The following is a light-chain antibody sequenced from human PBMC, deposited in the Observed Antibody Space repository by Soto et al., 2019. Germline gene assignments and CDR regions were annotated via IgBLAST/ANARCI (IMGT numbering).Light chain of an antibody. CDR2: GAS. V-gene: IGKV3-20*01. CDR1: QSVTSYY. CDR3: QLYGSSSYT. J-gene: IGKJ2*01. Sequence: EIVLTQSPGTLSLSPGERATLSCRASQSVTSYYLAWYQQKPGQAPRLPIYGASRRATDIPDRFSGSGSGTDFTLTISRLEPEDFAVYYCQLYGSSSYTFGQGTKVDIK.